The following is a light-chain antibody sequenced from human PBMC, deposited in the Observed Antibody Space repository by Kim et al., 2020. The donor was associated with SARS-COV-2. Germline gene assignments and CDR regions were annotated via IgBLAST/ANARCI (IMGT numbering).Light chain of an antibody. CDR2: GAS. Sequence: EIVMTQSPATLSVSPGERATLSCRASQSITSNLAWYQQKPDQATTLLIYGASTRATGIPARFSGSGFGTQFTLTISSLQSEDIAVYYCHQYTDWPTFGQGTKLEI. V-gene: IGKV3-15*01. J-gene: IGKJ2*01. CDR1: QSITSN. CDR3: HQYTDWPT.